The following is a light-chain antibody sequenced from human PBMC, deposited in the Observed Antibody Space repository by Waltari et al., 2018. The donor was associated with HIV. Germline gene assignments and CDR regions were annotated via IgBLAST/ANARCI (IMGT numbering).Light chain of an antibody. CDR3: NSYASDDTVV. CDR1: NRNIGFFNL. CDR2: GVT. Sequence: QSALTPPDSVSGSPGQSLTISCTGTNRNIGFFNLVSWYRQYPAKAPQLIIYGVTSRPSVISSRFSGSKSGNTASLTISGLQVDDEADYYCNSYASDDTVVFGGGTKLTVL. J-gene: IGLJ2*01. V-gene: IGLV2-14*01.